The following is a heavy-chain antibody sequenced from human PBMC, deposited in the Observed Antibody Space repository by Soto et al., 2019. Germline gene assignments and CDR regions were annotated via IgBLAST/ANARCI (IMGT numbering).Heavy chain of an antibody. CDR3: ARWHIAAAPREYYYGMDV. D-gene: IGHD6-13*01. CDR1: GGSIISYY. CDR2: IYYSGST. Sequence: PSETLSLTCTVSGGSIISYYWSWILQPPWKGLEWIGYIYYSGSTNYNPSLKSRVTISVDTSKNQFSLKLSSVTAADTAVYYCARWHIAAAPREYYYGMDVWGQGTTVTVSS. J-gene: IGHJ6*02. V-gene: IGHV4-59*01.